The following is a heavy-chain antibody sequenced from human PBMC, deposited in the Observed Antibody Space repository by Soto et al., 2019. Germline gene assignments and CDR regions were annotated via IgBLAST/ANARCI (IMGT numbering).Heavy chain of an antibody. CDR3: VREDCGGGLCKRFDY. D-gene: IGHD2-15*01. CDR1: GFTWSSYW. J-gene: IGHJ4*02. CDR2: IDGVGHII. V-gene: IGHV3-74*03. Sequence: EVHVEESGGVLVHPGGSLRPSFEASGFTWSSYWMHWARQAPGKGLGWVSSIDGVGHIIMHADSVKGRFTASTDNAKNTLYLQMNSLRTEDTAVYYCVREDCGGGLCKRFDYWGQGTPVTVSS.